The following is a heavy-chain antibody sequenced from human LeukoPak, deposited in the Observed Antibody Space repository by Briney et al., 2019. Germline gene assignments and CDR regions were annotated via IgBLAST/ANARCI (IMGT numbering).Heavy chain of an antibody. J-gene: IGHJ2*01. Sequence: PGGSLRLSCAASGFTFNTYRMHWVRQAPGKGLVWVSPINPDGTVTTYADSVKGRFTISRDNAKNTLYLQMNSLKAEDTAVYYCVRDSPSGFFDLWGRGTLVTVSS. CDR2: INPDGTVT. V-gene: IGHV3-74*01. CDR1: GFTFNTYR. CDR3: VRDSPSGFFDL. D-gene: IGHD6-19*01.